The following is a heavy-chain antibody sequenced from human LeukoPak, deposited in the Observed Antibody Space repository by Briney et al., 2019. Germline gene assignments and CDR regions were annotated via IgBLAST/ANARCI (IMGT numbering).Heavy chain of an antibody. J-gene: IGHJ4*02. D-gene: IGHD2-8*01. CDR3: ARQHEFTNCCSVQF. CDR2: IYPGDSET. CDR1: GYSFTSYW. Sequence: GESLKISCKASGYSFTSYWIAWVRQMPGKDLEWMGIIYPGDSETRYSPSFQGQVTISADKSISTAYLQWSSLKASDTAVYYCARQHEFTNCCSVQFWGQGTLVTVS. V-gene: IGHV5-51*01.